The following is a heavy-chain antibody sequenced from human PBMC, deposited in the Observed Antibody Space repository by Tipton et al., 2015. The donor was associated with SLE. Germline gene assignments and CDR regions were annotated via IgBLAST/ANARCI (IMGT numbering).Heavy chain of an antibody. Sequence: SLRLSCAASGFTFSSYWMSWVRQAPGKGLEWVANIKQDGSEKYYVGSVKGRFTIARDKAKNSLSLHLNSLRAADTAVYYCAGRAAATGLPYFYYGMDVWGQGTTVTVSS. J-gene: IGHJ6*02. CDR1: GFTFSSYW. CDR2: IKQDGSEK. D-gene: IGHD6-25*01. V-gene: IGHV3-7*01. CDR3: AGRAAATGLPYFYYGMDV.